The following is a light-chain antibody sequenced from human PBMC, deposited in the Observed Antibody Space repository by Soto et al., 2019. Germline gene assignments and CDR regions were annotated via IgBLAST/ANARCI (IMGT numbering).Light chain of an antibody. Sequence: QSVLTQPASVSASPGQSITISCTGTSSDVGGYNYVSWYQQHPGRAPKLMIYEVSNRPSGVSNRFSGSKSGNTAYLSISGLQAEDEADYYCNSFRSTSTTPYYVFGTGTKVTVL. CDR3: NSFRSTSTTPYYV. J-gene: IGLJ1*01. V-gene: IGLV2-14*01. CDR2: EVS. CDR1: SSDVGGYNY.